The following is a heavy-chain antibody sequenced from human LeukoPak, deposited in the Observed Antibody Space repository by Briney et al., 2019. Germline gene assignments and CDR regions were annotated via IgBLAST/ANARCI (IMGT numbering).Heavy chain of an antibody. CDR2: IYSGGST. V-gene: IGHV3-66*01. CDR1: GFTVSSNY. Sequence: PGGSLRLSCAASGFTVSSNYMSWVRQAPGKGLEWVSVIYSGGSTYYADSVKGRFTISRDNSKNTLYLRMNSLRAEDTAVYYCARVSLGYCSGGSCYDNAFDIWGQGTMVTVSS. CDR3: ARVSLGYCSGGSCYDNAFDI. D-gene: IGHD2-15*01. J-gene: IGHJ3*02.